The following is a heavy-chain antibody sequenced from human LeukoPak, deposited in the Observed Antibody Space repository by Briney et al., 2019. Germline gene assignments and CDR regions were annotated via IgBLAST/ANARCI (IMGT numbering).Heavy chain of an antibody. V-gene: IGHV3-74*01. CDR1: GFSLSSYW. CDR3: ARGKRNWFDP. Sequence: GGSLRLSCAASGFSLSSYWMHWVRQAPGKGLVWVSRISGDGSRTDYADSVKGRFTISRENAKNSLCLQMNSLRAGDTAVYYCARGKRNWFDPWGQGTLVTVSS. J-gene: IGHJ5*02. CDR2: ISGDGSRT.